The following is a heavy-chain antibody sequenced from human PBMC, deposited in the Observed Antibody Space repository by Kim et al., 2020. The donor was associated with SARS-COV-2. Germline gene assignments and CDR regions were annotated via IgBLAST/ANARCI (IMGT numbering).Heavy chain of an antibody. CDR2: IDGDGDYT. D-gene: IGHD2-21*02. CDR3: AKRCGSGDCFASEY. CDR1: GFTFNNYA. V-gene: IGHV3-23*01. Sequence: GGSLRLSCAASGFTFNNYAVTWVRQTPGKGLEWVSAIDGDGDYTYYADSVKGRFTISRDNAKNTLYLQMKSLRADDTAVYYCAKRCGSGDCFASEYWGQG. J-gene: IGHJ4*02.